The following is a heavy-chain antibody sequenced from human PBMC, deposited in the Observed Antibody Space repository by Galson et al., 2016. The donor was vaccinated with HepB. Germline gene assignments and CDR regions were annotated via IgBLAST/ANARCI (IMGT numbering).Heavy chain of an antibody. Sequence: SVKVSCKASGYTFTSRSMHWVRQAPGQRLEWMGWFNVGDGNTKYSQKFQGRVTITRDTSASTAYMDLSSLTSEDTAVYYCARGGGGMDVWGQGTTVTV. CDR2: FNVGDGNT. CDR3: ARGGGGMDV. J-gene: IGHJ6*02. D-gene: IGHD2-15*01. CDR1: GYTFTSRS. V-gene: IGHV1-3*01.